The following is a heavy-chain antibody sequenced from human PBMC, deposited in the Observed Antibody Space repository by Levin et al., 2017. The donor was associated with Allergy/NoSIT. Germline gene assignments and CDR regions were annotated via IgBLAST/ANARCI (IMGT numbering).Heavy chain of an antibody. CDR2: IKQDGSET. J-gene: IGHJ4*02. CDR1: GFTFSSFW. V-gene: IGHV3-7*01. Sequence: QASETLSLTCAASGFTFSSFWMSWVRQAPGKGLEWVANIKQDGSETYYVDSVKGRFTISRDNAKNSLDLQMQSLGPEDTAVYYCARTGTQSSAWFGNYWGQGTLVTVSS. CDR3: ARTGTQSSAWFGNY. D-gene: IGHD6-19*01.